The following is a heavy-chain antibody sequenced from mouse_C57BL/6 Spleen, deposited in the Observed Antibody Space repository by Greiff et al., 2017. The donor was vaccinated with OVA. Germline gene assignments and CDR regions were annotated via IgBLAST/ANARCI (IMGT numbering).Heavy chain of an antibody. CDR3: ARSSSYYFDY. V-gene: IGHV1-76*01. CDR2: IYPGSGNT. CDR1: GYTFTDYY. Sequence: QVHVKQSGAELVRPGASVKLSCKASGYTFTDYYINWVKQRPGQGLEWIARIYPGSGNTYYNEKFKGKATLTAEKSSSTAYMQLSSLTSEDSAVYFCARSSSYYFDYWGQGTTLTVSS. D-gene: IGHD1-1*01. J-gene: IGHJ2*01.